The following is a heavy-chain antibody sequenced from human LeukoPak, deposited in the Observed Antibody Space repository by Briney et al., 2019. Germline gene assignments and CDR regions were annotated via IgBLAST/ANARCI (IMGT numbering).Heavy chain of an antibody. V-gene: IGHV4-4*07. Sequence: SETLSLTCTVSGASISAFHWTWFRQPAGKGLEWIGLIYSSGSTLFNPSLKSRVAMSVDLTKNQLSLKLTSVTAADTAMYYCARKDGDYWGRGTLVAVSS. CDR1: GASISAFH. CDR3: ARKDGDY. J-gene: IGHJ4*02. CDR2: IYSSGST.